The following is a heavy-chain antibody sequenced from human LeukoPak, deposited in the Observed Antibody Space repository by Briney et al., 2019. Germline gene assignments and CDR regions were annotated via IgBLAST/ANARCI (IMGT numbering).Heavy chain of an antibody. CDR1: GFTFSSYE. Sequence: PGGSVRLSCAASGFTFSSYEMNWVRQAPGKGLEWVSYISSSGSTVYYADSLKGRFTISRDNAKNSLYLQMNSLRAEDTAVYYCASSTITVHSFDYWGQGTLVTVSS. CDR2: ISSSGSTV. D-gene: IGHD5/OR15-5a*01. CDR3: ASSTITVHSFDY. J-gene: IGHJ4*02. V-gene: IGHV3-48*03.